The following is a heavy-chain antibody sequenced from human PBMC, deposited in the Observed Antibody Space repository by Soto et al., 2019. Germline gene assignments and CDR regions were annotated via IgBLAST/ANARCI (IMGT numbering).Heavy chain of an antibody. V-gene: IGHV1-2*04. CDR2: INPNSGGT. Sequence: QVRLVQSGAEVKKPGASVKVSCKASGYTFTGYYMHWVRQAPGQGLEWMGWINPNSGGTNYAQKFQGWVTMTRDTSISTAYMELSRLRSDDTAVYYCATTLGYCSGGSCWNYWGQGTLVTVSS. J-gene: IGHJ4*02. D-gene: IGHD2-15*01. CDR1: GYTFTGYY. CDR3: ATTLGYCSGGSCWNY.